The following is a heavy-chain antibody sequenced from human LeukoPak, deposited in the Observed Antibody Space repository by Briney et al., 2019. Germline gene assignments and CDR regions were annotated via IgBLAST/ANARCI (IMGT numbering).Heavy chain of an antibody. CDR3: AREGRYYYDSSGYPRYSYYYGMDV. CDR2: IYYSGSP. Sequence: SETLSLTCTVSGGSISSYYWSWIRQPPGKGLEWIGYIYYSGSPNYNPSLKSRVTISVDTSKNQFSLKLSSVTAADTAVYYCAREGRYYYDSSGYPRYSYYYGMDVWGQGTTVTVSS. CDR1: GGSISSYY. V-gene: IGHV4-59*01. D-gene: IGHD3-22*01. J-gene: IGHJ6*02.